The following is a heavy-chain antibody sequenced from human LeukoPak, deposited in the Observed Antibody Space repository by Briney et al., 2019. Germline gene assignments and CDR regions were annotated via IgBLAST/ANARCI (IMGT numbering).Heavy chain of an antibody. CDR2: IPYDGTEE. D-gene: IGHD3-9*01. CDR1: GFTFRTYG. CDR3: VRRGYQRRYSSVDAFDF. J-gene: IGHJ3*01. Sequence: GGSLRLSCAASGFTFRTYGMHWVRQAPGQGLEWVAVIPYDGTEESYADSVKGRFVISRDKSKNTLYLEMSSLRVEDTAVYYCVRRGYQRRYSSVDAFDFWGQGTMVTVSS. V-gene: IGHV3-30*15.